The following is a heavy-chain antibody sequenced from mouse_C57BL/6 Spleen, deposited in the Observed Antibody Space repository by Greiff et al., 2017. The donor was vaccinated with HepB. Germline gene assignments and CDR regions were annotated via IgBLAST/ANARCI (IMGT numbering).Heavy chain of an antibody. CDR2: IYPGSGST. CDR3: ARLYGSSYAWFAY. J-gene: IGHJ3*01. V-gene: IGHV1-55*01. D-gene: IGHD1-1*01. CDR1: GYTFTSYW. Sequence: QVQLEQSGAELVKPGASVKMSCKASGYTFTSYWITWVKQRPGQGLEWIGDIYPGSGSTNYNEKFKSKATLTVDTSSSTAYMQLSSLTSEDSAVYYCARLYGSSYAWFAYWGQGTLVTVSA.